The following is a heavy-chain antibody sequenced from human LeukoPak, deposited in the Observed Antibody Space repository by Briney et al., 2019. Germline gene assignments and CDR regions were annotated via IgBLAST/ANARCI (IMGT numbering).Heavy chain of an antibody. CDR1: GGSISSGGYY. D-gene: IGHD2-2*02. J-gene: IGHJ6*03. Sequence: SETLSLTCTVSGGSISSGGYYWSWIRQHPGKGLEWIGYIYYSGSTYYNPSLKSRVTISVDTSKNQFSLKLSSVTAADTAVYYCARGGFGYCSSTSCYKDYYMDVWGKGTTVTVSS. CDR3: ARGGFGYCSSTSCYKDYYMDV. V-gene: IGHV4-31*03. CDR2: IYYSGST.